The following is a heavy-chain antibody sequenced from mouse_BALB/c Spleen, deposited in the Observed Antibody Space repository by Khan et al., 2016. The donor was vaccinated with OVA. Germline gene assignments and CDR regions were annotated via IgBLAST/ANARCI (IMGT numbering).Heavy chain of an antibody. CDR1: GFTFSSYS. J-gene: IGHJ3*01. CDR3: ADQLTGSFAY. CDR2: ISSGGDYT. Sequence: EVQLVESGGDLVKPGGSLKLSCAASGFTFSSYSMSWVRQTPDKRLEWVASISSGGDYTYYPDSVKGRFTIPRDNAKNTLYLQMSDLKSDDTAMYYGADQLTGSFAYWGQGTLVTVSA. V-gene: IGHV5-6*01. D-gene: IGHD4-1*01.